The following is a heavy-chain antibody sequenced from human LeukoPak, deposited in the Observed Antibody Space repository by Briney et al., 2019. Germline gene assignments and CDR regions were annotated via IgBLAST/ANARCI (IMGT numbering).Heavy chain of an antibody. CDR2: INPNSGGT. Sequence: GASVKVSCKASGYTFTGYYMHWVRQAPGQGLEWMGWINPNSGGTNYAQKFQGRVTMTRDTSISTAYMELSRLRSDDTAVYYCASPSSSWVGWYFDLWGRGTLVTVSS. CDR1: GYTFTGYY. D-gene: IGHD6-13*01. J-gene: IGHJ2*01. V-gene: IGHV1-2*02. CDR3: ASPSSSWVGWYFDL.